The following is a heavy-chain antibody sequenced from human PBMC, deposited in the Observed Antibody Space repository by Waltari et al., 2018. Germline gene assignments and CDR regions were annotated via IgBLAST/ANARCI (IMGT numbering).Heavy chain of an antibody. D-gene: IGHD3-22*01. CDR3: ASTVYYDSSGWTYYFDY. CDR1: GGSISSSSYY. J-gene: IGHJ4*02. CDR2: IYYSGST. Sequence: QLQLQESGPGLVKPSETLSLTCTVSGGSISSSSYYWGWIRQPPGKGLEWIGSIYYSGSTYYNQSLKSRVTISVDTSKNQFSLKLSSVTAADTAVYYCASTVYYDSSGWTYYFDYWGQGTLVTVSS. V-gene: IGHV4-39*01.